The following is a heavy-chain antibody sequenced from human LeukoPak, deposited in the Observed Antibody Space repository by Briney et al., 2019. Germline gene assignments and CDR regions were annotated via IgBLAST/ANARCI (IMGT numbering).Heavy chain of an antibody. D-gene: IGHD3-16*01. V-gene: IGHV3-7*04. J-gene: IGHJ5*02. CDR2: IKYDGSET. CDR1: GFTFSNYW. CDR3: ARGGLRYIGH. Sequence: GSLRLSCAASGFTFSNYWMSWVRQAPGKGLEWVTNIKYDGSETDYVDSVKGRFTISRDNAKNSLHLQMNSLRAEDTAVYCCARGGLRYIGHWGQGTLVTVSS.